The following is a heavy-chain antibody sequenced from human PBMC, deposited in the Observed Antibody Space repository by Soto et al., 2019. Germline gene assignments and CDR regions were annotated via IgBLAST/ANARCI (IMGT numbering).Heavy chain of an antibody. Sequence: QVQLQESGPGLVKPSETLSLTCTVSGGSISSYYWSWIRQPPGKGLEWIGYIYYSGSTNYNPSLKSRVAISVDTCNNQFSLKLSSVTAADTAVYYCARLLWSRGDWFDPWGQGTLVTVSS. CDR1: GGSISSYY. V-gene: IGHV4-59*08. J-gene: IGHJ5*02. CDR2: IYYSGST. CDR3: ARLLWSRGDWFDP. D-gene: IGHD3-10*01.